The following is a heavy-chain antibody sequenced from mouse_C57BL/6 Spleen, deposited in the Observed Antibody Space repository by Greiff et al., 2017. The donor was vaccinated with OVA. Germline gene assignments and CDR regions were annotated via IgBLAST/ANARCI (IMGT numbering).Heavy chain of an antibody. J-gene: IGHJ4*01. CDR3: VREVYYDYDYYAMDY. Sequence: EVMLVESGGGLVQPKGSLKLSCAASGFTFNTYAMHWVRQAPGKGLEWVARLRSKSSNYATYYADSVKDRFTISRDDSQSMLYLQMNNLKTEDTAMYYCVREVYYDYDYYAMDYWGQGTSVTVSS. CDR2: LRSKSSNYAT. CDR1: GFTFNTYA. V-gene: IGHV10-3*01. D-gene: IGHD2-4*01.